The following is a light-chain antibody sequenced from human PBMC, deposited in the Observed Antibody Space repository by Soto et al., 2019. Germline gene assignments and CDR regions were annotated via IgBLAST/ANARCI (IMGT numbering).Light chain of an antibody. Sequence: EIVLTHSPGTLSLSPGERATLSCRASLTISDNYLAWYQQKAGQAPRLVIYDASNRATGIPDRFSASGSGTDFTLTISRLEPEDFAVYYCQQYSMAPLTFGQGTKVEV. V-gene: IGKV3-20*01. CDR3: QQYSMAPLT. CDR1: LTISDNY. J-gene: IGKJ1*01. CDR2: DAS.